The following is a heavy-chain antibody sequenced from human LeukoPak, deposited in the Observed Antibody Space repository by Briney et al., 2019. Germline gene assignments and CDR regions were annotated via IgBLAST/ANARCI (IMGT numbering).Heavy chain of an antibody. Sequence: GGSLRLSCAASGFTFSSYWMTWVRQAPGKGLEWVANIKEDGSEIYYLDSVKGRFTISRDNTKNSLYLQMNSLRAEDTAAYYCAIGVYHYDYWGQGTLVTVSS. CDR2: IKEDGSEI. V-gene: IGHV3-7*01. CDR1: GFTFSSYW. D-gene: IGHD3-3*01. CDR3: AIGVYHYDY. J-gene: IGHJ4*02.